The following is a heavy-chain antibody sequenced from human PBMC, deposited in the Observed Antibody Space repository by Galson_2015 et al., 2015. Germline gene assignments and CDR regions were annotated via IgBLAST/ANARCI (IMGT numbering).Heavy chain of an antibody. J-gene: IGHJ4*02. D-gene: IGHD3-9*01. CDR1: GFTFSSYG. CDR3: AKNYDILTGRYYFDF. V-gene: IGHV3-30*18. Sequence: SLRLSCAASGFTFSSYGMHWVRQAPGKGLEWVAVISYDGSNKYYADSVKGRFTISRDNSKNTLYLQMNSLRAEDTAVYYCAKNYDILTGRYYFDFWGQGTLVTVSS. CDR2: ISYDGSNK.